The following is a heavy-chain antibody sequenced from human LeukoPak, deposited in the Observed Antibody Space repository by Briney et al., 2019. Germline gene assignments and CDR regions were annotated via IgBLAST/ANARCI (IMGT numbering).Heavy chain of an antibody. CDR3: ARMSGSRWLDP. D-gene: IGHD3-3*01. V-gene: IGHV1-18*01. CDR1: GGTFSSYA. CDR2: ISGYSGNT. J-gene: IGHJ5*02. Sequence: ASVKVSCKASGGTFSSYAISWVRQAPGQGFEWMGWISGYSGNTNYAQNFQGRVTMTIDSSTSTVYMQLRSLRYDDTAVYYCARMSGSRWLDPWGQGTLVTVSS.